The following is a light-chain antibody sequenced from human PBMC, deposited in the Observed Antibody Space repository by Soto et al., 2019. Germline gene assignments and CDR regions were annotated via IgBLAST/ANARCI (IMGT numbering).Light chain of an antibody. CDR3: QQYNSYRT. Sequence: DIQMNQSASTLSASVGGRAPITGRASQSISSWLAWYQQKPGKAPKLLIYKASSLESGVPSRFSGSGSGTEFTLTISSLQPEDFATYYCQQYNSYRTVGQGTKVDNK. J-gene: IGKJ1*01. CDR1: QSISSW. CDR2: KAS. V-gene: IGKV1-5*03.